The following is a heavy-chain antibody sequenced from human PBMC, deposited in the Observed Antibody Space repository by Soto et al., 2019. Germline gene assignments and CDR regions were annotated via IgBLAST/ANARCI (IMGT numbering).Heavy chain of an antibody. D-gene: IGHD2-2*01. J-gene: IGHJ6*02. CDR2: IVVGSGNT. CDR3: AADRPTRDIVLVPAAKGYGMDV. CDR1: GGTFSYYA. V-gene: IGHV1-58*02. Sequence: GASVKVSCKASGGTFSYYAIAWVRQSRGQRLEWIGWIVVGSGNTNYAQKFQERVTITRDMSTSTAYMELSSLRSEDTAVYYCAADRPTRDIVLVPAAKGYGMDVWGQGTTVTVSS.